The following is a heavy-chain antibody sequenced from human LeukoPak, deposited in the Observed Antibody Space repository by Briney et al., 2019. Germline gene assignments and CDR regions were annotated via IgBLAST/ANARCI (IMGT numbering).Heavy chain of an antibody. V-gene: IGHV5-51*01. CDR3: ARRPRYCSGGSRYLDY. CDR1: GYSFTSYW. Sequence: GESLKISCKGSGYSFTSYWIGWVRQMPGKGLEWMGIIYPGDSDTRYSPSFQGQVTISADKSITTAYLQWSSLKASDTAMYYCARRPRYCSGGSRYLDYWGQGTLVTVSS. J-gene: IGHJ4*02. CDR2: IYPGDSDT. D-gene: IGHD2-15*01.